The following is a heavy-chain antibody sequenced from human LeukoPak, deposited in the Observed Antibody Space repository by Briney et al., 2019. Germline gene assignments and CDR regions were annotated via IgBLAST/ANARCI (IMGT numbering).Heavy chain of an antibody. D-gene: IGHD6-13*01. CDR2: IIPIFGTA. V-gene: IGHV1-69*01. CDR3: ASLERIAAAAPFDY. J-gene: IGHJ4*02. CDR1: GGTFSSYA. Sequence: GSSVKVSCKASGGTFSSYAISWARQAPGQGLEWMGGIIPIFGTANYAQKFQGRVTITADESTSTAYMELSSLRSEDTAVYYCASLERIAAAAPFDYWGQGTLVTVSS.